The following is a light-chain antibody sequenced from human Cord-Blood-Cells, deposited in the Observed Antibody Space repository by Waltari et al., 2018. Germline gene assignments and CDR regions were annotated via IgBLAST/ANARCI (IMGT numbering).Light chain of an antibody. CDR1: QSLLHSNGYNY. CDR3: MQALQTSYT. CDR2: LGS. V-gene: IGKV2-28*01. Sequence: DIVMTQSPLSLPVTPGEPASISFRSSQSLLHSNGYNYLDWYLQKPGQSPHLLIYLGSNRASGVPDRFSGGGSGTDFTLKISRVEAEDVGVYYCMQALQTSYTFGQGTKLEIK. J-gene: IGKJ2*01.